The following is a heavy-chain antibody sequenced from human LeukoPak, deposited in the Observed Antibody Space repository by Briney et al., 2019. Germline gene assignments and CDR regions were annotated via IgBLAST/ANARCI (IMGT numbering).Heavy chain of an antibody. Sequence: GGSLRLSCVVSGFSVSTQYMSWVRQAPGRGLEWVSVIYTGDKTYYADSVKGRFIISRDNSKNILYLQMDSLTAEDTALYYCVRGTARWGQGTLVTVSS. CDR1: GFSVSTQY. D-gene: IGHD4-17*01. CDR3: VRGTAR. CDR2: IYTGDKT. V-gene: IGHV3-53*01. J-gene: IGHJ4*02.